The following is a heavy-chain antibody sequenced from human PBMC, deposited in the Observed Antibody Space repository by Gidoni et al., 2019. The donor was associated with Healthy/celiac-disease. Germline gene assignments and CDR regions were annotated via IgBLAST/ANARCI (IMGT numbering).Heavy chain of an antibody. D-gene: IGHD1-26*01. J-gene: IGHJ4*02. CDR1: GITFSSYG. Sequence: QGQLVEPGGGVAQPGRARSLPCAASGITFSSYGMHGVRQAPGTGLEVVAFIWYDGSNKYYADSVKGRFTISRDNSKNTLYLQRNSLRAEDTAVYYCARGRGSGSYVGPPDYWGQGTLVTVSS. CDR3: ARGRGSGSYVGPPDY. CDR2: IWYDGSNK. V-gene: IGHV3-33*01.